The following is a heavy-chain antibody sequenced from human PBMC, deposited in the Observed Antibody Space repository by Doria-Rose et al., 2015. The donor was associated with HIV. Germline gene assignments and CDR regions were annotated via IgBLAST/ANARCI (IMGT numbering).Heavy chain of an antibody. J-gene: IGHJ6*02. V-gene: IGHV4-34*01. CDR2: INHSGCT. D-gene: IGHD1-1*01. CDR1: GGSFSGYY. Sequence: QAQLQQWAAGLVKPSETLSLTCAVFGGSFSGYYWSWIRQPPGKGLEWIGEINHSGCTNYKTSLKSRVTISLDTSKNLFSLKLSSVTAADTAVYYCARGLLRGGWNDVDYYYGMDVWGQWTTVTVSS. CDR3: ARGLLRGGWNDVDYYYGMDV.